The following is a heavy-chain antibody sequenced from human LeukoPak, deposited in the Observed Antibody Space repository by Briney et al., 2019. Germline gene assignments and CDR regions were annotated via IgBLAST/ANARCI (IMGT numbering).Heavy chain of an antibody. V-gene: IGHV3-23*01. Sequence: GGSLRLSCAASGFTFSSYAMSWVRQAPGKGLECVSAISGSGGSTYYADSVKGRFTLSRDNSKNTLYLQMNSLRAEDTAVYHCAKGDRLTSPGRYYFDDWGQGTLVTVSS. J-gene: IGHJ4*02. CDR3: AKGDRLTSPGRYYFDD. CDR1: GFTFSSYA. CDR2: ISGSGGST. D-gene: IGHD3/OR15-3a*01.